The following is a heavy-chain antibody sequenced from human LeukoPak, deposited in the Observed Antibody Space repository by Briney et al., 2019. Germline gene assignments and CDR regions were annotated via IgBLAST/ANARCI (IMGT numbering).Heavy chain of an antibody. CDR3: SRWVTADRGKKDAFDI. CDR1: GYSFSIYW. J-gene: IGHJ3*02. D-gene: IGHD2-21*02. CDR2: IFPGDSDT. Sequence: GESLKISLKTSGYSFSIYWIGWVRQMPGQGLEWMGIIFPGDSDTRYSPSFQGQVTISADKSISTAYLQWNSLKASDTAMYYCSRWVTADRGKKDAFDIWGQGTVITVSS. V-gene: IGHV5-51*01.